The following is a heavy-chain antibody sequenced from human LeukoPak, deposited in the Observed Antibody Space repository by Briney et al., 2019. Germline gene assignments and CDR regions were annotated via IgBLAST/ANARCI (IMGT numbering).Heavy chain of an antibody. V-gene: IGHV1-46*01. CDR1: GYTFTSYY. Sequence: ASVKVSCKASGYTFTSYYMHWVRQAPGQGREWMGIINPSGGSTSSAQKFQGRVTMTRDTSTSTVYMERSSLRSEDTAVYYCARDSHSSSWYGWFDPWGQGTLVTVSS. D-gene: IGHD6-13*01. J-gene: IGHJ5*02. CDR2: INPSGGST. CDR3: ARDSHSSSWYGWFDP.